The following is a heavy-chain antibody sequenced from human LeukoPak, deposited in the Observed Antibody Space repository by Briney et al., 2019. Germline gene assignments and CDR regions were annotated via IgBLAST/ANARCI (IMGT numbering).Heavy chain of an antibody. CDR1: ELTFSSYA. J-gene: IGHJ3*02. CDR3: ARGLVGAAYAFDI. CDR2: ISGSGGLT. V-gene: IGHV3-23*01. D-gene: IGHD1-26*01. Sequence: GGSLRLSCAASELTFSSYAMSWVRQAPGKGLEWVSAISGSGGLTYYADSVKGRFTISRDNSKNTLYLQMNSLRAEDTAVYYCARGLVGAAYAFDIWGQGTMVTVSS.